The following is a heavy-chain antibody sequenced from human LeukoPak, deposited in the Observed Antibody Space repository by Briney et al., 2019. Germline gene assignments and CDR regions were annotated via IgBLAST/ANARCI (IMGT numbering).Heavy chain of an antibody. CDR1: GFIFDDYG. J-gene: IGHJ6*02. Sequence: GRSLRLSCVGSGFIFDDYGMHWVRQAPGKGLEWVSSISSSGNYKYYTDSLKDRFIISRDNAKNALYLQMNSLGAEDTAVYYCARDPSGRGMDVWGQGTTVTVSS. CDR2: ISSSGNYK. CDR3: ARDPSGRGMDV. D-gene: IGHD6-19*01. V-gene: IGHV3-21*01.